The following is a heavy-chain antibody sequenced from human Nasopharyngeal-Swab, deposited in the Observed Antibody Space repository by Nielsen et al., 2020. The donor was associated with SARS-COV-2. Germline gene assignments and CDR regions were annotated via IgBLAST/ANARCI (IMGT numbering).Heavy chain of an antibody. CDR2: IIPVFGTA. CDR1: GGTFSSYA. Sequence: SVKVSCKASGGTFSSYAISWVRQAPGQGLEWMGGIIPVFGTANYAQKVQDRVTITADKSTSTAYMELSSLSSEDTAVYYCARDAPSYSGCGWGQGTLVTVSS. D-gene: IGHD1-26*01. CDR3: ARDAPSYSGCG. J-gene: IGHJ4*02. V-gene: IGHV1-69*06.